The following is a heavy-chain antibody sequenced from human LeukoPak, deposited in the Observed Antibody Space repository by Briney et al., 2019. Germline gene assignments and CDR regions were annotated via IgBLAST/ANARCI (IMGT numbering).Heavy chain of an antibody. V-gene: IGHV5-51*01. CDR3: ARGTYSSSWYPGWFDP. D-gene: IGHD6-13*01. CDR1: GYNFATYW. J-gene: IGHJ5*02. Sequence: GESLKISCQGSGYNFATYWIVWVRQMPGKGLEWMGIIYPGNSHTRYSPSFQGQVTISADTSISTAYLQWSSLKASDTAMYYCARGTYSSSWYPGWFDPWGQGTLVTVSS. CDR2: IYPGNSHT.